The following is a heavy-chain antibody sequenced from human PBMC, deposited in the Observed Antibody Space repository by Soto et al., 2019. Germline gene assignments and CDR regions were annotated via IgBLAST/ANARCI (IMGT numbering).Heavy chain of an antibody. Sequence: SGPTLVNPTQTLTLTCTFSGFSLSTSGMCVSWIRQPPGKALEWLAIIDWDDDKYYSTSLKTRLTISKDTSKNQVVLTMTNMDPVDTATYYCARIPGIQTAGTSYFDYWGQGTLVTVSS. CDR3: ARIPGIQTAGTSYFDY. CDR2: IDWDDDK. J-gene: IGHJ4*02. V-gene: IGHV2-70*01. CDR1: GFSLSTSGMC. D-gene: IGHD6-13*01.